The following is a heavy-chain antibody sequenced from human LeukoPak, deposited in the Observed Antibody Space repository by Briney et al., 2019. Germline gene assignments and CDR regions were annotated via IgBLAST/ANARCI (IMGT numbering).Heavy chain of an antibody. CDR3: ASSYCGSGSYIG. CDR1: GFTVSSNY. Sequence: GGSLRLSCAASGFTVSSNYMSWDRQAPGKGLEWVSVIYSGGSTYYADSVKGRFTISRDNSKNTLYLQMNSLRAEDTAVYYCASSYCGSGSYIGWGQGTLVTVSS. CDR2: IYSGGST. J-gene: IGHJ4*02. V-gene: IGHV3-66*01. D-gene: IGHD3-10*01.